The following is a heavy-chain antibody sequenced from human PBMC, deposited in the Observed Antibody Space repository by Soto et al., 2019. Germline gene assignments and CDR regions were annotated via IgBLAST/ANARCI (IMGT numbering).Heavy chain of an antibody. D-gene: IGHD3-3*01. CDR1: GYTFTTYG. Sequence: ASVKVSCKASGYTFTTYGISWVRQAPGEGLEWLGWINTHNGNTNYAQNLQGRVFMTADTSTNTAYMELRSLRSDDTAIYYCTREGSIPLFLFDPWGQGTLVTVSS. V-gene: IGHV1-18*01. CDR3: TREGSIPLFLFDP. J-gene: IGHJ5*02. CDR2: INTHNGNT.